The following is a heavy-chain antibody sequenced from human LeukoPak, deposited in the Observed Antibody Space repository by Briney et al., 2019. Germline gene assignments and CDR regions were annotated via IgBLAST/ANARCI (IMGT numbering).Heavy chain of an antibody. Sequence: GESLKISCKGSGYSFTSCWIGWVRQMPGKGLEWMGMIYPGDSDTRYSTSLQGQVTISVDKSISTAYLQWSSLRASDNAIYNCARLGVTGTDADYWGQGSLVTVSS. V-gene: IGHV5-51*01. CDR2: IYPGDSDT. CDR1: GYSFTSCW. CDR3: ARLGVTGTDADY. J-gene: IGHJ4*02. D-gene: IGHD1-26*01.